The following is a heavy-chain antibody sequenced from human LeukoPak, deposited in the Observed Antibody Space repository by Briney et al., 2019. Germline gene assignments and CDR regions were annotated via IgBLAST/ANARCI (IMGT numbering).Heavy chain of an antibody. Sequence: GSLRLSCAASGFTFSNYGIHWVRQAPGKGLEWVAVIWSAGSNQYYADSVKGRFTISRDNAKNSLYLQMNSLRAEDTAVYYCARDYGNPGGFDYWGQGTLVTVSS. CDR2: IWSAGSNQ. CDR1: GFTFSNYG. V-gene: IGHV3-33*01. CDR3: ARDYGNPGGFDY. J-gene: IGHJ4*02. D-gene: IGHD4-23*01.